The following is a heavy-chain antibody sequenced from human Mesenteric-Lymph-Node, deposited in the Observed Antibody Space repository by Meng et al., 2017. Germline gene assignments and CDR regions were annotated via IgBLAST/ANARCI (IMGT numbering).Heavy chain of an antibody. CDR3: ARGQKGYFDL. Sequence: VQLTESGPGLVKPSQTLSLTCTVSGGSISSSNYYLSWIRQPPGKGLEWSGHIYNSGSTYYNPSLKSRITISVDTSKNQFSLKLSSVTAADTAVYYCARGQKGYFDLWGRGTLVTVSS. J-gene: IGHJ2*01. CDR1: GGSISSSNYY. CDR2: IYNSGST. V-gene: IGHV4-30-4*01.